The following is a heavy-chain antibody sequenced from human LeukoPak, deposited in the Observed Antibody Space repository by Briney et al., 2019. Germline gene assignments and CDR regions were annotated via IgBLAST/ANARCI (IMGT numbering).Heavy chain of an antibody. V-gene: IGHV4-59*05. J-gene: IGHJ4*02. CDR3: AKSSLFGLVITLDS. CDR1: GFTFSSYW. D-gene: IGHD3/OR15-3a*01. Sequence: GSLRLSCAASGFTFSSYWMSWVRQAPGKGLEWIGSIYYSGSTYYNSSLKSRVTISVDTSKNQFSLKVSSVTAADTAVYYCAKSSLFGLVITLDSWGQGTLVTVSS. CDR2: IYYSGST.